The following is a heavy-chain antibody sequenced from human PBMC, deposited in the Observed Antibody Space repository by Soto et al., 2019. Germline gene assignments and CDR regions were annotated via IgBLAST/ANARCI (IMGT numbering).Heavy chain of an antibody. Sequence: NPSETLSLTCTVSGGSISSYYWSWIRQPPGKGLEWIGYIYYSGSTNYNPSLKSRVTISVDTSKNQFSLKLSSVTAADTAVYYCASHQHYYDSSGYYYYGMDVWGQGTTVTVSS. CDR2: IYYSGST. J-gene: IGHJ6*02. V-gene: IGHV4-59*01. D-gene: IGHD3-22*01. CDR1: GGSISSYY. CDR3: ASHQHYYDSSGYYYYGMDV.